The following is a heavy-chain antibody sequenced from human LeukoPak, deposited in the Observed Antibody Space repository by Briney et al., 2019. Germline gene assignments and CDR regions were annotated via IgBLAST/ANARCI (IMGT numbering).Heavy chain of an antibody. CDR1: GGSFSGYY. V-gene: IGHV4-34*01. CDR2: INHSGST. D-gene: IGHD1-26*01. CDR3: ASSVGATTFLGH. J-gene: IGHJ5*02. Sequence: PSETLSLTCAVYGGSFSGYYWSWIRQPPGKGLEWFGEINHSGSTNYNPSLKSRVTISVDTSKNQFSLKLSSVTAADTAVYYCASSVGATTFLGHWGQGTLVTVSS.